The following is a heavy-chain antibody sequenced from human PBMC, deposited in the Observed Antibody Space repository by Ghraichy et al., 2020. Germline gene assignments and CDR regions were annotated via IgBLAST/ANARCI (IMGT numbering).Heavy chain of an antibody. CDR1: GGSISSSSYY. Sequence: ETLSLTCTVSGGSISSSSYYWGWIRQPPGKGLEWIGSIYYSGSTYYNPSLKSRVTISVDTSKNQFSLKLSSVTAADTAVYYCARREYDFWSGYYGSGGGYFDYWGQGTLVTVSS. CDR2: IYYSGST. CDR3: ARREYDFWSGYYGSGGGYFDY. V-gene: IGHV4-39*01. D-gene: IGHD3-3*01. J-gene: IGHJ4*02.